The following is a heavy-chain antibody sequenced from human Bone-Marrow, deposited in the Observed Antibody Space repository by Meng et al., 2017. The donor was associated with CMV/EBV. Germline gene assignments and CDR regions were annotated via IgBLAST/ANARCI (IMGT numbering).Heavy chain of an antibody. J-gene: IGHJ6*02. CDR2: INPNSGGT. D-gene: IGHD4-23*01. CDR3: ASHHYGGNSEATTRKYYYYGRDV. Sequence: ASVKVSCKASGYTFTGYYMHWVRQAPGQGLEWMGWINPNSGGTNYAQKFQGRVTMTRDTSISTAYMELSRLRSDDTAVYYCASHHYGGNSEATTRKYYYYGRDVWGQGTTVTVSS. V-gene: IGHV1-2*02. CDR1: GYTFTGYY.